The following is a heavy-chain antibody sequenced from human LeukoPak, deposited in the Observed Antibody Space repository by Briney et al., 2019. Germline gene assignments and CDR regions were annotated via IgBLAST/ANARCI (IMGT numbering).Heavy chain of an antibody. Sequence: PGGSLRLSCAASGFTFSSYWMSWVRQAPGKGLEWVANIKQDGSEKYYVDSVKGRFTISRDNAKNSLFLQMNSLRAEDTAVYYCAKDRDDDVYAFDIWGQGTLVTVSS. CDR1: GFTFSSYW. D-gene: IGHD3-3*01. CDR2: IKQDGSEK. V-gene: IGHV3-7*01. J-gene: IGHJ3*02. CDR3: AKDRDDDVYAFDI.